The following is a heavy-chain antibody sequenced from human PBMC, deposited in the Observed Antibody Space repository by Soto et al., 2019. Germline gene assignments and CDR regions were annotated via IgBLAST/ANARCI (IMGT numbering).Heavy chain of an antibody. CDR2: IYYSGST. CDR1: GGSISSGYYY. D-gene: IGHD5-12*01. Sequence: SETLSLTCTVSGGSISSGYYYWSWIRQPPGKGLEWIGYIYYSGSTYYNPSLKSRVTISVDTSKNQFSLKLSSVTAADTAVYYCARWLGYGPHFDYWGQGTLVTVS. J-gene: IGHJ4*02. V-gene: IGHV4-30-4*01. CDR3: ARWLGYGPHFDY.